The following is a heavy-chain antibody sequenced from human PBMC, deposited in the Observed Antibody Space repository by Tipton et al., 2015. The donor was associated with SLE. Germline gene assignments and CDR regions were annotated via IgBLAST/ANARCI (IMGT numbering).Heavy chain of an antibody. J-gene: IGHJ4*02. CDR2: VSYSGTA. Sequence: TLSLTCSVSGGSISSSRHYWGWIRQPPGKGLEWIGTVSYSGTAHYTPSLKSRVSISVDSSKNQFSLRPSSVTAAATAVYYCARRSGLTGYFDSWGQGTLVTVSS. CDR1: GGSISSSRHY. D-gene: IGHD2-15*01. V-gene: IGHV4-39*01. CDR3: ARRSGLTGYFDS.